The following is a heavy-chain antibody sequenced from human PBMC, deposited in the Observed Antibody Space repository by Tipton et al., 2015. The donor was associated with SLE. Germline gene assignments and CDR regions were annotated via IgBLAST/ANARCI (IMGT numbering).Heavy chain of an antibody. CDR1: GFTFSTYW. CDR3: ARVWFWGSSSSADY. V-gene: IGHV3-74*01. D-gene: IGHD6-6*01. CDR2: INRDGSST. J-gene: IGHJ4*02. Sequence: SLRLSCAASGFTFSTYWMHWVRQAPGKGLVWVSRINRDGSSTDYADSVKGRFTISRDNAKNTLYLQMNSLRADDTAVYYCARVWFWGSSSSADYWGQGTLVAVSS.